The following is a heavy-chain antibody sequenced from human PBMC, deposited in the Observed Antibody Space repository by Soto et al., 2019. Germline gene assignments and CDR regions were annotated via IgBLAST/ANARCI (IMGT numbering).Heavy chain of an antibody. V-gene: IGHV3-23*01. D-gene: IGHD1-1*01. J-gene: IGHJ4*02. CDR3: AKALDDLILNFDY. CDR1: GFTFSSYA. CDR2: ISGSGGSA. Sequence: EVQLLESGGGLVQPGGSLRLSCAASGFTFSSYAMSWVRQAPGKGLEWVSAISGSGGSAYYADSVKGRFTISRDNSKNTLYLQMNSLRAEDTAVYYCAKALDDLILNFDYWGQGTLVTVSS.